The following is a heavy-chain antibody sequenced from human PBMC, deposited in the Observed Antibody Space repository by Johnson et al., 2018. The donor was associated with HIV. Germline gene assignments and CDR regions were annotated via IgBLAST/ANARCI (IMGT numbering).Heavy chain of an antibody. J-gene: IGHJ3*02. CDR2: ISSSGSTI. D-gene: IGHD3-16*01. V-gene: IGHV3-11*01. CDR3: GSPSLPWGIDAFDI. CDR1: GFTFSDYY. Sequence: QVQLVESGGGLVKPGGSLRLSCAASGFTFSDYYMSWIRQAPGKGLEWVSYISSSGSTIYYADSVKGRFTISRDNAKNTLDLQMNSLRPEDTAVYYCGSPSLPWGIDAFDIWGQGAMVTVSS.